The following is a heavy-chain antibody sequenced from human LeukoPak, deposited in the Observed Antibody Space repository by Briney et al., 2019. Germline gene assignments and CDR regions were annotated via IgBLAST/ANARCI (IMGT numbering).Heavy chain of an antibody. CDR2: IIPIFGTA. V-gene: IGHV1-69*06. D-gene: IGHD3-22*01. Sequence: ASVKVSCKASGGTFSSYAISWVRQAPGQGLEWMGGIIPIFGTANYAQKFQGRVTITADKSTSTAYMELSRLRSDDTAVYYCASLYYDSSGAEGTFDYWGQGTLVTVSS. CDR1: GGTFSSYA. CDR3: ASLYYDSSGAEGTFDY. J-gene: IGHJ4*02.